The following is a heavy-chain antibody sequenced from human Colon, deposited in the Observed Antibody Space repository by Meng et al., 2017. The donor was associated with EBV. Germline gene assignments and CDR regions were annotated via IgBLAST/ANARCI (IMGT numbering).Heavy chain of an antibody. CDR2: IYHGGSP. V-gene: IGHV4-4*02. Sequence: QGPVQAAGPEVVEPSGTLSSTCVVCGDSVRSVTWWTWVRQPPGKGLEWIGEIYHGGSPNYNPSLESRVTISVDKSKNQFSLDLTSVTAADTAVYFCARVMRYQLLRFFDYWGQGILVTVSS. D-gene: IGHD2-2*01. CDR3: ARVMRYQLLRFFDY. CDR1: GDSVRSVTW. J-gene: IGHJ4*02.